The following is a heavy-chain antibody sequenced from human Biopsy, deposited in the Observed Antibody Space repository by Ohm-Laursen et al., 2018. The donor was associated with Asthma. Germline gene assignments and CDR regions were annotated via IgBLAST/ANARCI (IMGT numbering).Heavy chain of an antibody. J-gene: IGHJ3*02. CDR2: ISYDEGNK. D-gene: IGHD4-23*01. Sequence: SLRLSCAAFGTHFGSYNMHWARQAPGKGLEWVAVISYDEGNKFYGDSVKGRFTLSRDNSRNTLYLQMNSLRVEDTAIYYCARTHERWTSIQDDALDIWGQGTMVIVSS. CDR3: ARTHERWTSIQDDALDI. CDR1: GTHFGSYN. V-gene: IGHV3-30*03.